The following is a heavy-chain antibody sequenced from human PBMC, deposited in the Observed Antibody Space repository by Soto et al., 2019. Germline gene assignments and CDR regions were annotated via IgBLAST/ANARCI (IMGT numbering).Heavy chain of an antibody. V-gene: IGHV3-23*01. Sequence: PGGSLRLSCAASGFTFSSYAMSWVRQAPGKGLEWVSAISGSGGSTYYADSVKGRFTISRDNSKNTLYLQMNSLRAEDTAVYYCAKAKSMKAAAGTLFDYWGQGTLVTVSS. CDR2: ISGSGGST. D-gene: IGHD6-13*01. CDR1: GFTFSSYA. J-gene: IGHJ4*02. CDR3: AKAKSMKAAAGTLFDY.